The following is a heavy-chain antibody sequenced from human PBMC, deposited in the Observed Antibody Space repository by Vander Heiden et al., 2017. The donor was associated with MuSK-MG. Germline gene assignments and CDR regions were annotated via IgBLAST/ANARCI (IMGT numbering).Heavy chain of an antibody. Sequence: EVQLLESGGGLVQPGGSLRLTCAALGFTFSSYAMNWVRQAPGKGLEWVAVFVGSGGGIYYADSVKGRFIVSRDNSKNTLSLQMSSLRAEDTAVYFCVKGLGYCSSASCYEDYWGQGTLVTVSS. J-gene: IGHJ4*02. V-gene: IGHV3-23*01. CDR2: FVGSGGGI. CDR1: GFTFSSYA. D-gene: IGHD2-2*01. CDR3: VKGLGYCSSASCYEDY.